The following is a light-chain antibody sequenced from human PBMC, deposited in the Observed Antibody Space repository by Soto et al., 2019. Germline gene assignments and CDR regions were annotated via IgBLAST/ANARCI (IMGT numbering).Light chain of an antibody. CDR2: EGS. V-gene: IGLV2-23*01. CDR3: CSYARSSTNV. CDR1: SSDVGSYNL. J-gene: IGLJ1*01. Sequence: QSVLTQPASVSGSPGQSITISCTGTSSDVGSYNLVSWYQQHPGKAPKLMIYEGSKRPSGVSNRFSGSKSGNTASLTISGLQAEDDADYYCCSYARSSTNVFGSETKVTGL.